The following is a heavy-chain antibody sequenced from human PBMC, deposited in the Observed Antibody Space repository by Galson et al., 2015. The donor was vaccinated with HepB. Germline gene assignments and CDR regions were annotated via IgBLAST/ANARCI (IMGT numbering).Heavy chain of an antibody. CDR1: GYTFTNYA. CDR2: IHGGNGNT. V-gene: IGHV1-3*01. D-gene: IGHD6-19*01. J-gene: IGHJ4*02. Sequence: QSGAEVKKPGASVKVSCKASGYTFTNYAIHWVRQAPGQGLEWMGWIHGGNGNTKYSQKFQGRVTITRDTSASTAYMELSSLRSEDTTVYYCARDSGGTGWYFYFDSWGQGTLVTVSS. CDR3: ARDSGGTGWYFYFDS.